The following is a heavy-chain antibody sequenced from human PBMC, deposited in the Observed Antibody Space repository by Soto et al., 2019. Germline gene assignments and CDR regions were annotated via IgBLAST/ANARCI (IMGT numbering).Heavy chain of an antibody. Sequence: EVQLVESGGGLVQPGGSLRLSCAASEFTFSTYAMNWVRQAPGKGLEWVSYISSSSQNIRYADSVKGRFTISRDNAKNSLYLQMNSLRAEDTAVYYCARDKSSGQVFYSYMDVWGKGTTVTVSS. J-gene: IGHJ6*03. CDR1: EFTFSTYA. V-gene: IGHV3-48*01. CDR3: ARDKSSGQVFYSYMDV. CDR2: ISSSSQNI. D-gene: IGHD6-25*01.